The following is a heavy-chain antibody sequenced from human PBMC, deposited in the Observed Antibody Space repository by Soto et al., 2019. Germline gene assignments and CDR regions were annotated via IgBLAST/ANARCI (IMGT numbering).Heavy chain of an antibody. CDR1: GFTFSSYC. CDR3: ARDLSGDYGALDT. V-gene: IGHV3-33*01. J-gene: IGHJ3*02. D-gene: IGHD4-17*01. Sequence: GGSLRLSCAASGFTFSSYCMHWARQGPGKGLEWVAVIWYDGSNKVYADSVKGRFTISKDNSKNTLYLQMNSLRAEDTAVYYCARDLSGDYGALDTWGQGTMVTVSS. CDR2: IWYDGSNK.